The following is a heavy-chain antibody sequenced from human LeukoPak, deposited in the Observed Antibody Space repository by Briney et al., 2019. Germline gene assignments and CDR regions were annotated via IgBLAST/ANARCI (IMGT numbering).Heavy chain of an antibody. CDR1: GGSISSSSYY. CDR3: ASHPSYSSGWYSL. V-gene: IGHV4-39*01. J-gene: IGHJ4*02. Sequence: SETLSLXCTVSGGSISSSSYYWGWIRQPPGKGLEWIGSIYYSGITYYNPSLKSRVTISVDTSKNQFSLKLSSVTAADTAVYYCASHPSYSSGWYSLWGQGTLVTVSS. CDR2: IYYSGIT. D-gene: IGHD6-19*01.